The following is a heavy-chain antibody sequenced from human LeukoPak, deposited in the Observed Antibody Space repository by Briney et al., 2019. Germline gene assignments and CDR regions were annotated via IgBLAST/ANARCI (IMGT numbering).Heavy chain of an antibody. CDR3: ARDPLAMTSDAFDI. CDR2: IYYSGST. V-gene: IGHV4-59*12. Sequence: SETLSLTCTVSGGSISSYYWSWIRQPPGKGLEWIGSIYYSGSTYYNPSLKSRVTISVDTSKNQFSLKLSSVTAADTAVYYCARDPLAMTSDAFDIWGQGTMVTVSS. CDR1: GGSISSYY. J-gene: IGHJ3*02. D-gene: IGHD2-2*01.